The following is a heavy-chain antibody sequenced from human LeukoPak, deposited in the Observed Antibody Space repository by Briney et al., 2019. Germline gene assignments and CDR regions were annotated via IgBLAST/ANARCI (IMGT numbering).Heavy chain of an antibody. CDR2: IYYSGST. CDR3: ARVERQWLLWYFDL. D-gene: IGHD6-19*01. V-gene: IGHV4-59*01. Sequence: SETLSLTCTVPGGSISSYYWSWIRQPPGKGLEWIGYIYYSGSTNYNPSLKSRVTISVDTSKNQFSLKLSSVTAADTAVYYCARVERQWLLWYFDLWGRGTLVTVSS. J-gene: IGHJ2*01. CDR1: GGSISSYY.